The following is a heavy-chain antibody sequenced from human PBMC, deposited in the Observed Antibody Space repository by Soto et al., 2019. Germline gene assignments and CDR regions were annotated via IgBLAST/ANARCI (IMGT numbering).Heavy chain of an antibody. D-gene: IGHD2-15*01. CDR2: IYPGDSDT. CDR1: GYXFTDYW. V-gene: IGHV5-51*01. J-gene: IGHJ4*02. CDR3: TRLISPVAARHS. Sequence: PXEXLKISCKCSGYXFTDYWVAWVRQLPGQRPEWMGIIYPGDSDTRYSPSFKGQVTISADKSINTAYLQWSSLEVSDTAMYYCTRLISPVAARHSWGQGTLGTVSS.